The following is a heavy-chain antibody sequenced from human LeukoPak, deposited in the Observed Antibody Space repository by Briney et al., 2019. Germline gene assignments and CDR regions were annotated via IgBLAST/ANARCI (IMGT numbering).Heavy chain of an antibody. CDR2: ISAYNGNT. CDR1: GYTFTSYG. Sequence: ASVKVSCKASGYTFTSYGISWVRQAPGQGLEWMGCISAYNGNTNYAQKLQGRVTMTTDTSTSTAYMELRSLRSDDTAVYYCARSNIVTGYGGGSDLYNWFDPWGQGTLVTVSS. CDR3: ARSNIVTGYGGGSDLYNWFDP. J-gene: IGHJ5*02. D-gene: IGHD3-9*01. V-gene: IGHV1-18*01.